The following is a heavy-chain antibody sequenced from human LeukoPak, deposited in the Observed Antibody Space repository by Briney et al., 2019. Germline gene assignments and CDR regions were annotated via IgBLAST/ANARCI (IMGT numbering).Heavy chain of an antibody. Sequence: SETLSLTCAVSGYSISSGYYWGWIRQPPGKGLEWIVSIYHSGSTYYNPSLKSRVTISVDTSKNQFSLKLSSVTAADMAVYYCDWLRSTIAARPFDYWGQGTMVTVSS. D-gene: IGHD6-6*01. J-gene: IGHJ4*02. CDR2: IYHSGST. CDR3: DWLRSTIAARPFDY. V-gene: IGHV4-38-2*01. CDR1: GYSISSGYY.